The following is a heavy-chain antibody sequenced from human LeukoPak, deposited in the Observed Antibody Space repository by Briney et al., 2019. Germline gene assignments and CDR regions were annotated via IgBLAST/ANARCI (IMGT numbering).Heavy chain of an antibody. CDR1: GYSFTTRW. CDR2: IYPGDSDT. J-gene: IGHJ4*02. V-gene: IGHV5-51*01. Sequence: GESLKISCKGSGYSFTTRWISWVRQMPGKGLEWMGIIYPGDSDTKYSPSFQGQVTISADKSISTAYLQWSSLTASDTAMYYCARLDPIVAEHCWGQGTQVTVSS. D-gene: IGHD5-12*01. CDR3: ARLDPIVAEHC.